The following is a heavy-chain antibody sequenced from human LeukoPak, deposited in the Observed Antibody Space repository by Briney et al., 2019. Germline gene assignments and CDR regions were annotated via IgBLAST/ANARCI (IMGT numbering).Heavy chain of an antibody. Sequence: GGSLRLSCAVSGFTFSSYAMSWVRQAPGKGLEWVSAISGSGGTTYYADSVKGRFTFSRDNSKNTLYLQMNSLRAEDTAVYYCAKVAYGAYTDFDYWGQGTLVTVSS. CDR3: AKVAYGAYTDFDY. V-gene: IGHV3-23*01. CDR1: GFTFSSYA. J-gene: IGHJ4*02. CDR2: ISGSGGTT. D-gene: IGHD4/OR15-4a*01.